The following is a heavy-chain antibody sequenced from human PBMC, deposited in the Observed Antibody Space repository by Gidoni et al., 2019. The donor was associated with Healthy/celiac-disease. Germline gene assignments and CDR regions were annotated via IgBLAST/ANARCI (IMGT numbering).Heavy chain of an antibody. Sequence: VQLMQSGAEVKKPGSSVKLSCKASGGTFSSYAISRVRQAPGRGLEWMGGIIPIFGTANYAQKFQGRVTITADESTSTAYMELSSLRSENTGVYYCARGGPRDGYNYDYYDYGMDVWGQGTTVTVSS. CDR1: GGTFSSYA. V-gene: IGHV1-69*01. J-gene: IGHJ6*02. CDR3: ARGGPRDGYNYDYYDYGMDV. D-gene: IGHD5-12*01. CDR2: IIPIFGTA.